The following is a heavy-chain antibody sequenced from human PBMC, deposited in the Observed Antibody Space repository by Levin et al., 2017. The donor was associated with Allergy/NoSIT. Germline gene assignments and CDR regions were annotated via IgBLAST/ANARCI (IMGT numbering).Heavy chain of an antibody. CDR3: AKDLVPIAAGTTTMVGY. J-gene: IGHJ4*02. D-gene: IGHD6-13*01. CDR1: GFTFSSYA. CDR2: ISGSGGST. V-gene: IGHV3-23*01. Sequence: GGSLRLSCAASGFTFSSYAMSWVRQAPGKGLEWVSAISGSGGSTYYADSVKGRFTISRDNSKNTLYLQMNSLRAEDTAVYYCAKDLVPIAAGTTTMVGYWGQGTLVTVSS.